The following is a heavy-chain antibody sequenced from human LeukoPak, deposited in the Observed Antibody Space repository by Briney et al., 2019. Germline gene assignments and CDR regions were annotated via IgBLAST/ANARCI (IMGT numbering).Heavy chain of an antibody. D-gene: IGHD3-22*01. CDR3: ARDTRYDSSGYYYDKGDY. J-gene: IGHJ4*02. V-gene: IGHV4-34*01. CDR2: INHSGST. Sequence: SETLPLTCGVWGGPVRGYYWIWLRQPPGKGREGSGEINHSGSTNYNPSVKSPVNISVDTSQIQLSLKLSYVTAADTAVYYCARDTRYDSSGYYYDKGDYWGQGTLVTVSS. CDR1: GGPVRGYY.